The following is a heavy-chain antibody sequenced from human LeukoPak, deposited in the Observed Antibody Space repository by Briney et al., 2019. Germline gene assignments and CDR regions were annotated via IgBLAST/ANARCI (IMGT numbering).Heavy chain of an antibody. CDR3: ARGRGSYPGYYFDY. J-gene: IGHJ4*02. V-gene: IGHV3-20*01. CDR2: INWDGGRT. D-gene: IGHD5-18*01. Sequence: GGSLRLSCAASGFTFDDYGMSWVRQVPGKGLEWVSGINWDGGRTGYADSVKGRFTISRGNAKNSLYLQMNSLRAEDTALYHCARGRGSYPGYYFDYWGQGTLVTVSS. CDR1: GFTFDDYG.